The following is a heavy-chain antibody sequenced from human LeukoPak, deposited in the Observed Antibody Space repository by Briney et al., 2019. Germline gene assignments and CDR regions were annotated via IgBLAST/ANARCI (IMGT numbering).Heavy chain of an antibody. J-gene: IGHJ5*02. D-gene: IGHD6-13*01. CDR2: IYHGGST. CDR3: AREPHSSSWYNWFDP. Sequence: SETLSLTCTVSGYSISSGYYWGWIRQPPGKGLEWIGSIYHGGSTYYNPSLKSRVTISVDTSKNQFSLKLSSVTAADTAVYYCAREPHSSSWYNWFDPWGQGTLVTVSS. CDR1: GYSISSGYY. V-gene: IGHV4-38-2*02.